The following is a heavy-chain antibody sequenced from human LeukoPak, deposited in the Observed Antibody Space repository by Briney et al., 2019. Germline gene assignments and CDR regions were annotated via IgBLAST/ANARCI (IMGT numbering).Heavy chain of an antibody. CDR1: GGPISSYY. D-gene: IGHD3-10*01. V-gene: IGHV4-59*01. CDR2: ICYSGST. Sequence: TSETLSLTCTVSGGPISSYYWSWIRQPPGKGLEWIGYICYSGSTNYNPSLKSRVTISVDTSKNQFSLKLSSVTAADTAVYYCASAIWFGEFDYWGQGTLVTVSS. CDR3: ASAIWFGEFDY. J-gene: IGHJ4*02.